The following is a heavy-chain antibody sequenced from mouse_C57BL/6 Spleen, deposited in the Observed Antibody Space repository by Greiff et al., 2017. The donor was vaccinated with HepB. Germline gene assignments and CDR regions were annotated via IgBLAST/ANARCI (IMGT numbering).Heavy chain of an antibody. J-gene: IGHJ4*01. CDR1: GYAFSSYW. Sequence: QVQLQQSGAELVKPGASVKISCKASGYAFSSYWMNGVKQRPGKGLEWIGQIYPGDGDTNYNGKFKGKATLTADKSSSTAYMQLSSLTSEDSAVYFCARMRVVGYAMDYWGQGTSVTVSS. CDR3: ARMRVVGYAMDY. V-gene: IGHV1-80*01. D-gene: IGHD1-1*01. CDR2: IYPGDGDT.